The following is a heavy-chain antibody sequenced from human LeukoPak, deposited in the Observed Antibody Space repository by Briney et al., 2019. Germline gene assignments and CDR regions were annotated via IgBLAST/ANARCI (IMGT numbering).Heavy chain of an antibody. V-gene: IGHV3-30-3*01. CDR1: GFTFSSYA. CDR3: AKDRIPGYSSGWFQPYYFDY. D-gene: IGHD6-19*01. CDR2: ISYDGSNK. Sequence: GGSLRLSCAASGFTFSSYAMHWVRQAPGKGLEWVAVISYDGSNKYYADSVKARFTISRDNSKNTLYLQMNSLRAEDTAVYYCAKDRIPGYSSGWFQPYYFDYWGQGTLVTVSS. J-gene: IGHJ4*02.